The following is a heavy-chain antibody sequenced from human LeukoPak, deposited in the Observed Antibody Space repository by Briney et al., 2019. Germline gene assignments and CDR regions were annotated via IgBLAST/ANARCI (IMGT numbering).Heavy chain of an antibody. D-gene: IGHD1-26*01. Sequence: GESLKISCQESGFSFNTSWFAWVRQMPGKGLEWNGIIYPRDSDSRYSPSFQGRVTLSVDRSINTAYLHWSSLRPSDTAIYYCATNPYYRFADWGQGTLVAVSS. CDR3: ATNPYYRFAD. CDR2: IYPRDSDS. V-gene: IGHV5-51*01. J-gene: IGHJ4*02. CDR1: GFSFNTSW.